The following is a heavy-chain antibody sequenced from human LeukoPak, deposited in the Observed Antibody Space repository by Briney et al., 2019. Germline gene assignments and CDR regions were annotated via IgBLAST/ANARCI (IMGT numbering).Heavy chain of an antibody. J-gene: IGHJ2*01. CDR1: GGSISSSSYY. CDR2: IYYSGST. Sequence: SETLSLTCTVSGGSISSSSYYWGWIRQPPGKGLEWIGSIYYSGSTYYNPSLKSRVTISVDTSKNQFSLKLSSVTAADTAVYYCRYGSRKYPYWYFDLWGRGTLVTVS. D-gene: IGHD3-10*01. CDR3: RYGSRKYPYWYFDL. V-gene: IGHV4-39*01.